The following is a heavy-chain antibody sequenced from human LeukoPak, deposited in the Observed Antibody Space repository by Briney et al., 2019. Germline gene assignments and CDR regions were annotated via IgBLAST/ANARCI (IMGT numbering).Heavy chain of an antibody. CDR1: GHTFTGYY. Sequence: ASVKVSCKASGHTFTGYYMHWVRQAPGQGLEWMGWINPNSGGTNYAQKFQGRVTMTRDTSISTAYMELSRLRSDDTAVYYCARTGRLRFTGGFDIWGQGTMVTVSS. V-gene: IGHV1-2*02. J-gene: IGHJ3*02. CDR3: ARTGRLRFTGGFDI. CDR2: INPNSGGT. D-gene: IGHD4-17*01.